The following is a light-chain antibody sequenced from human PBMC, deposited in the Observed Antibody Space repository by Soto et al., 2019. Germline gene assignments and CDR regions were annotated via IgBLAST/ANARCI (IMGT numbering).Light chain of an antibody. Sequence: EIVLTQSPGTLSLSPGERATLTCRGSQSVSNRYFACYQQTAGQATRLLIYGASSRTTGIPDRFSGSWSGTVFLLTISRQEPEDVAVYYYQQDGSPPRTFGQGTKVEIK. V-gene: IGKV3-20*01. CDR2: GAS. J-gene: IGKJ1*01. CDR1: QSVSNRY. CDR3: QQDGSPPRT.